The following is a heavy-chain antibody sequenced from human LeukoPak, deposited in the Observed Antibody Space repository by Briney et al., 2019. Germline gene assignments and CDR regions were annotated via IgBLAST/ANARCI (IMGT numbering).Heavy chain of an antibody. CDR1: GVSISSYY. V-gene: IGHV4-59*01. J-gene: IGHJ5*02. CDR3: ARHRYYYDSSGTRWFDP. D-gene: IGHD3-22*01. CDR2: IYHSGST. Sequence: PSETLSLTCTVSGVSISSYYWSWIRQPPGKVLEWIGYIYHSGSTNYNPSLKSRVTISVDTSKNQFSLKLRSVTAADTAVYYCARHRYYYDSSGTRWFDPWGQGTLVTASS.